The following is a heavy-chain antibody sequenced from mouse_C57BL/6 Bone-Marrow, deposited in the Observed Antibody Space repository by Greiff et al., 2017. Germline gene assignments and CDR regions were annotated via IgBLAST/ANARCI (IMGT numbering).Heavy chain of an antibody. J-gene: IGHJ1*03. CDR1: GFTFSSYA. Sequence: EVKVVESGGGLVKPGGSLKLSCAASGFTFSSYAMSWVRQTPEKRLEWVATISDGGSYTYYPDNVKGRFTISRDNAKNNLYLQMSHLKSEDTAMYYCARGLWLLGYWYCDVWGTGTTVTVSS. V-gene: IGHV5-4*03. CDR2: ISDGGSYT. D-gene: IGHD2-2*01. CDR3: ARGLWLLGYWYCDV.